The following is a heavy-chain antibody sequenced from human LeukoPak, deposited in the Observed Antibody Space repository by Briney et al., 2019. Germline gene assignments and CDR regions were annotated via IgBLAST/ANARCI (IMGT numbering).Heavy chain of an antibody. Sequence: SVKVSCKASGGTFSSYAISWVRQAPGQGLEWMGRIIPILGIANYAQKFQGRVTITADKSTSTAYMELSSLRSEDTAVYYCARGGIQLWSSLKFFYFDYWGQGTLVTVSS. J-gene: IGHJ4*02. CDR3: ARGGIQLWSSLKFFYFDY. D-gene: IGHD5-18*01. CDR2: IIPILGIA. V-gene: IGHV1-69*04. CDR1: GGTFSSYA.